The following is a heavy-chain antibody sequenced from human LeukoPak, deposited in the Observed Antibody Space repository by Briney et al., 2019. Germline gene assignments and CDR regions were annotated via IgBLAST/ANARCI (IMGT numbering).Heavy chain of an antibody. D-gene: IGHD6-13*01. Sequence: SETLSLTCTVSGGSISSYYWSWIRQPAGKGLEWIGRIYTSGSTNYNPSLKSRVAMSVDTSKNQFSLKLSSVTAADTAVYYCASSSSWYNAFDTWGQGTMVTVSP. CDR2: IYTSGST. CDR3: ASSSSWYNAFDT. V-gene: IGHV4-4*07. CDR1: GGSISSYY. J-gene: IGHJ3*02.